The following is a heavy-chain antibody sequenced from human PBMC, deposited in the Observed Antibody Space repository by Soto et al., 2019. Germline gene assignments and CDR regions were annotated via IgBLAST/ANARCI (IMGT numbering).Heavy chain of an antibody. CDR2: ARTKVNSYTT. D-gene: IGHD2-8*01. CDR1: GAFGFTFSDHH. J-gene: IGHJ4*02. CDR3: ARLMGTSFDL. Sequence: EVQMVEPGGGLVQPGGSLRLSCAASGAFGFTFSDHHMDWVRQAPGKGLEWVGRARTKVNSYTTAYAASVKGRFIISRDESKNSLYLQMNSLKAEDTAAYFCARLMGTSFDLWGQGTLVTVSS. V-gene: IGHV3-72*01.